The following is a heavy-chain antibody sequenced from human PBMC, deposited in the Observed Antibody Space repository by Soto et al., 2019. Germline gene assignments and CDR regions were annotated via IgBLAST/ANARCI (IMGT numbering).Heavy chain of an antibody. CDR2: IYHSGST. CDR3: ARYYEDSGYDYFDP. Sequence: PSETLSLTCAVSSGSISSSNWWSWVRQPPGKGLEWIGEIYHSGSTNYNPSLKSRVTISVDKSKNQFSLKLSSVTAADTAVYYCARYYEDSGYDYFDPWGQGTLVTVSS. V-gene: IGHV4-4*02. J-gene: IGHJ5*02. D-gene: IGHD5-12*01. CDR1: SGSISSSNW.